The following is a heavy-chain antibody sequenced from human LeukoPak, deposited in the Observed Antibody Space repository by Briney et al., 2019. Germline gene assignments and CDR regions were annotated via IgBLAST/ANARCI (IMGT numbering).Heavy chain of an antibody. Sequence: SETLSLTCTVSGGSISSYYWSWIRQPPGEGLEWIGYIYYSGSTNYNPSLKSRVTISVDTSKNQFSLKLSSVTAADTAVYYCARDRYYDSSGWGNDAFDIWGQGTMVTASS. V-gene: IGHV4-59*01. J-gene: IGHJ3*02. CDR3: ARDRYYDSSGWGNDAFDI. CDR1: GGSISSYY. D-gene: IGHD3-22*01. CDR2: IYYSGST.